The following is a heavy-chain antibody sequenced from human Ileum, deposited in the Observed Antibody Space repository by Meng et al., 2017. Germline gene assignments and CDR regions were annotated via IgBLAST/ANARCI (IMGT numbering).Heavy chain of an antibody. CDR1: GASIRSSNG. D-gene: IGHD3-16*02. CDR3: AKNGRDRSFDY. CDR2: IYLGATN. J-gene: IGHJ4*02. Sequence: QLQECGPGLVWPLCTLFVTCVVSGASIRSSNGWIWLRQSPEKWLAWIGEIYLGATNNYHPSLESRVTMSVDKSKNQYSLDLTSVTAADTAVYYCAKNGRDRSFDYWGQGILVTVSS. V-gene: IGHV4-4*02.